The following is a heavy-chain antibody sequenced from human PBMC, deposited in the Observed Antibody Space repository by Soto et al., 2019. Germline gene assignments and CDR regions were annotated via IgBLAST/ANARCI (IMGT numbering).Heavy chain of an antibody. CDR1: GYIFVNYG. CDR3: VMVDNYVTPAPQDV. CDR2: ISPYTGNT. Sequence: QVQLVQSGDEVKKPGASVKVSCKASGYIFVNYGIAWVRQAPGQGLEWMGWISPYTGNTHSASKVQGRLTMTTDTATSTAYMDRGSRTPDDTAVYYCVMVDNYVTPAPQDVWGQGTTVTVSS. V-gene: IGHV1-18*01. J-gene: IGHJ6*02. D-gene: IGHD3-16*01.